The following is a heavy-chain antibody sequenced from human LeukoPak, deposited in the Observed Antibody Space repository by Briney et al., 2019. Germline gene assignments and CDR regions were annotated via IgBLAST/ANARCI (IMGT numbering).Heavy chain of an antibody. J-gene: IGHJ6*03. CDR1: GGSISSYY. V-gene: IGHV4-59*01. D-gene: IGHD1-14*01. Sequence: PSETLSLTCTVSGGSISSYYWSWIRQPPGKGLEWIVYIYYSGSTNYNPSLKSRVTISVDTSKNQFSLKLSSVTAADTAVYYCAREGRRFEPPYYYMDVWGKGTTVTVSS. CDR2: IYYSGST. CDR3: AREGRRFEPPYYYMDV.